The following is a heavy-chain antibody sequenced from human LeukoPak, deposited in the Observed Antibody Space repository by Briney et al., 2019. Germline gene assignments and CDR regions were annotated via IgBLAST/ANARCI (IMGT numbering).Heavy chain of an antibody. J-gene: IGHJ4*02. CDR1: GFTFSSYA. Sequence: PGGSLRLSCAASGFTFSSYAMHWVRQAPGKGLEWVAVISYDGSNKYYADSVKGRFTISRDNSKNTLYLQMNSLRAEDTAVYYCARDLFVANFDYWGQGTLVTVSS. CDR3: ARDLFVANFDY. D-gene: IGHD5-12*01. CDR2: ISYDGSNK. V-gene: IGHV3-30-3*01.